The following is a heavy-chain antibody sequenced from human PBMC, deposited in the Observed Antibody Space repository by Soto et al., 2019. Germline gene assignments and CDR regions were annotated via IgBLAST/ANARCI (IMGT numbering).Heavy chain of an antibody. V-gene: IGHV1-8*01. J-gene: IGHJ3*02. Sequence: QVQLVQSGAEVKKPGASVKVSCKTSGYTFTSYDINWVRQATGQGLEWMGWMNPNSGNTAYAQKFQGRVTMTRNTSISTAYMELSSLRPEDTAVYYGKRERSSGAFDIWGQGTMVTVSS. D-gene: IGHD1-26*01. CDR3: KRERSSGAFDI. CDR1: GYTFTSYD. CDR2: MNPNSGNT.